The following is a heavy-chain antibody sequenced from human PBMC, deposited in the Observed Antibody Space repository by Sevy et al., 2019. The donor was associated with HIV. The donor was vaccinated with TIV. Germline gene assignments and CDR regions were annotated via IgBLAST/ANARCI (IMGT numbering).Heavy chain of an antibody. V-gene: IGHV3-30-3*01. CDR2: ISYDGSNK. CDR1: RFTFSSYS. D-gene: IGHD3-3*01. CDR3: ARDLRFLEWLLYDY. J-gene: IGHJ4*02. Sequence: GSLRPSCAASRFTFSSYSMHWVRQAPGQGLEWVAVISYDGSNKYYAESVKGRFTISRDNSKNTLYLQMNSLRAEDTAVYYCARDLRFLEWLLYDYWGQGTLVTVSS.